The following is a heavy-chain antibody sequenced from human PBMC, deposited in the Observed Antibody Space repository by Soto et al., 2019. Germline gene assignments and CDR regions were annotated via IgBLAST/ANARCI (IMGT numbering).Heavy chain of an antibody. V-gene: IGHV4-59*01. J-gene: IGHJ4*02. CDR2: IYYSGST. Sequence: SETLSLTCTVSGGSISSYYWSWIRQPPGKGLEWIGYIYYSGSTNYNPSLKSRVTISVDTSKNQFSLKLSSVTAADTAVYYCARGKVNYYDSSGYYPFDYWGQGTLVTVS. CDR1: GGSISSYY. D-gene: IGHD3-22*01. CDR3: ARGKVNYYDSSGYYPFDY.